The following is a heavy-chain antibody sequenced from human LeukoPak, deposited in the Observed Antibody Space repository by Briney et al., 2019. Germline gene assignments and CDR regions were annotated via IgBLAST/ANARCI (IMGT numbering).Heavy chain of an antibody. D-gene: IGHD3-22*01. V-gene: IGHV4-39*01. CDR3: ARPETETYYYDSSGPQGYAFDI. CDR2: IYYSGST. Sequence: SETLSLTCTVSGGSISSSSYYWGCIRQPPGKGLEWIGSIYYSGSTYYNPSLKSRVTISVDTSKNQFSLKLSSVTAADTAVYYCARPETETYYYDSSGPQGYAFDIWGQGTMVTVSS. J-gene: IGHJ3*02. CDR1: GGSISSSSYY.